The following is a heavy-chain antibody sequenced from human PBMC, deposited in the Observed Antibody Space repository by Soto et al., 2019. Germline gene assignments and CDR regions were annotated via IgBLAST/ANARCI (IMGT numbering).Heavy chain of an antibody. Sequence: QVQLVESGGGVVQPGRSLRLSCAASGFTFSSYAMHWVRQAPGKGLEWVAVISYDGSNKYYADSVKGRFTISRDNSKNTLYLQMNSLRAEDTAVYYCARESDIVATNPTFDYWGQGTLVPVSS. CDR3: ARESDIVATNPTFDY. CDR2: ISYDGSNK. D-gene: IGHD5-12*01. V-gene: IGHV3-30-3*01. J-gene: IGHJ4*02. CDR1: GFTFSSYA.